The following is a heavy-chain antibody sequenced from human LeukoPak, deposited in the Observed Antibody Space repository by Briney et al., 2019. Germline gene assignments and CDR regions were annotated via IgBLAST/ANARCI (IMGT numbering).Heavy chain of an antibody. J-gene: IGHJ4*02. D-gene: IGHD2-21*01. CDR2: SSSTYI. V-gene: IGHV3-21*01. CDR3: ARKGIDGSNDY. Sequence: SSSTYIYYTDSVKGRFTISRDNAKNSLYLQMNSLRAEDTAVYYCARKGIDGSNDYWGQGTLVTVSS.